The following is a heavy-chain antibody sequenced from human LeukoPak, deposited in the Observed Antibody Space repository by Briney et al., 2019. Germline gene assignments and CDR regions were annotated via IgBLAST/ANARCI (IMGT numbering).Heavy chain of an antibody. Sequence: GGSVRLFCAASGFTFSNYAMSWVRQAPGKGLEWVSSITGSDGTTYYADSVKGRFTISRDNSKNTLYLQMNSLRAEDTAVYHCAKSTLVVAAPFDYWGDGTHCSVSS. CDR1: GFTFSNYA. D-gene: IGHD2-15*01. CDR3: AKSTLVVAAPFDY. V-gene: IGHV3-23*01. J-gene: IGHJ4*01. CDR2: ITGSDGTT.